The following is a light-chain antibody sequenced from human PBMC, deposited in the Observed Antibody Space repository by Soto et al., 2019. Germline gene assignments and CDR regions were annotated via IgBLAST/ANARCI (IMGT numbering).Light chain of an antibody. CDR3: SSYTSSNTYV. Sequence: QSALTQPASVSGSPGQSITISCTGTISDVSGYNFVSWYQQYPGEAPKLMIYDVSNRPSGVSNRFSGSKSGNTTSLTISGLQDEDEADYFCSSYTSSNTYVFGTGTKLTVL. V-gene: IGLV2-14*03. CDR2: DVS. J-gene: IGLJ1*01. CDR1: ISDVSGYNF.